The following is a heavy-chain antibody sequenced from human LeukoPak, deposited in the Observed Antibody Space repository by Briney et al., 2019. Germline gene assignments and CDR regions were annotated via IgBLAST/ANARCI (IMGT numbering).Heavy chain of an antibody. CDR2: INHSGST. V-gene: IGHV4-34*01. CDR3: ARALESLYYYYYCMDV. Sequence: SETLSLTCAVYGGSFSGYYWSWIRQPPGKGLEWIGEINHSGSTNYNPSLKSRVTISVDTSKNQFSLELSSVTAADTAVYYCARALESLYYYYYCMDVWGKGTTVTVSS. CDR1: GGSFSGYY. D-gene: IGHD1-1*01. J-gene: IGHJ6*03.